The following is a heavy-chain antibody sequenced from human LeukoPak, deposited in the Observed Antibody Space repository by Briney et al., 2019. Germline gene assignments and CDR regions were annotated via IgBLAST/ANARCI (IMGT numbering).Heavy chain of an antibody. CDR1: GGTFSSYA. CDR3: ASKRGYYDFWSGYAHYYYYGMDV. D-gene: IGHD3-3*01. CDR2: MNPNSGNT. J-gene: IGHJ6*02. Sequence: GASVKVSCKASGGTFSSYAINWVRQATGQGLEWMGWMNPNSGNTGYAQKFQGRVTMTRNTSISTAYMELSSLRSEDTAVYYCASKRGYYDFWSGYAHYYYYGMDVWGQGTTVTVSS. V-gene: IGHV1-8*02.